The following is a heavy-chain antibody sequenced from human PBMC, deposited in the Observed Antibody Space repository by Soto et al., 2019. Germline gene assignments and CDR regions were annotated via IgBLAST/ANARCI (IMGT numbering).Heavy chain of an antibody. J-gene: IGHJ4*02. CDR2: TYFRSKWYK. Sequence: SQTLSLTCAISGDSVSSDTAAWNWIRQSPSRGLEWLATTYFRSKWYKDYALSVKSRITVDPDTSTNQFSLHLNSVTPEDTAVYYCTTWRFDYWGRGTLVTVS. CDR3: TTWRFDY. CDR1: GDSVSSDTAA. V-gene: IGHV6-1*01. D-gene: IGHD4-17*01.